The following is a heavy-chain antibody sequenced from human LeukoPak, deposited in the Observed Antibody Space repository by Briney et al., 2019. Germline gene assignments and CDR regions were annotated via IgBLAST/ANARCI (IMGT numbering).Heavy chain of an antibody. CDR2: ISSSGSTI. Sequence: PGGSLRLSCAASGFTFRTYAMTWVRQAPGKGLEWVSYISSSGSTIYYADSVKGRFTISRDNAKNSLYLQMNSLRAEDTAVYYCAELGITMIRGVWGKGTTVTISS. V-gene: IGHV3-48*03. J-gene: IGHJ6*04. CDR3: AELGITMIRGV. D-gene: IGHD3-22*01. CDR1: GFTFRTYA.